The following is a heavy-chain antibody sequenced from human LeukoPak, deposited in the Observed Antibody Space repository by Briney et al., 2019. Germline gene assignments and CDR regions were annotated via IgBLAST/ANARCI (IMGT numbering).Heavy chain of an antibody. Sequence: SETLSLTCTVSGGSTSSYYWSWIRQPPGKGLEWIGYIYYSGSTNYNPSLKSRVTISVDTSKNQFSLKLSSVTAADTAVYYCARRARDTAMALDYWGQGTLVTVSS. D-gene: IGHD5-18*01. V-gene: IGHV4-59*08. CDR2: IYYSGST. CDR3: ARRARDTAMALDY. J-gene: IGHJ4*02. CDR1: GGSTSSYY.